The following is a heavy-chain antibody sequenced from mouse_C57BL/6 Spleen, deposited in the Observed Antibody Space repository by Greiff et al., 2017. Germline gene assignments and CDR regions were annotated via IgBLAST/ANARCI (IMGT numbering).Heavy chain of an antibody. CDR1: GYTFTDYE. D-gene: IGHD2-10*02. Sequence: VKLQESGAELVRPGASVTLSCKASGYTFTDYEMHWVKQTPVHGLEWIGAIDPETGGTAYNQKFKGKAILTADKSSSTAYMELRSLTSEDSAVYYCTSGVWAWFAYWGQGTLVTVSA. CDR2: IDPETGGT. CDR3: TSGVWAWFAY. J-gene: IGHJ3*01. V-gene: IGHV1-15*01.